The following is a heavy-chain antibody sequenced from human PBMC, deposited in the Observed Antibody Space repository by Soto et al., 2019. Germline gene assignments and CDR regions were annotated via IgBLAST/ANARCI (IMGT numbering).Heavy chain of an antibody. D-gene: IGHD6-25*01. Sequence: QLQLQESGSGLVKPSQTLSLTCAVSGGSISSGGYSWSWIRQPPGKGLEWIGYIYHSGSTYYNPSLKRRVTVSVDRSKNQFHLERSSATAADAAVYYCVRESSVVSGGGWFDPWGQGTLVTVSS. V-gene: IGHV4-30-2*01. CDR2: IYHSGST. CDR1: GGSISSGGYS. J-gene: IGHJ5*02. CDR3: VRESSVVSGGGWFDP.